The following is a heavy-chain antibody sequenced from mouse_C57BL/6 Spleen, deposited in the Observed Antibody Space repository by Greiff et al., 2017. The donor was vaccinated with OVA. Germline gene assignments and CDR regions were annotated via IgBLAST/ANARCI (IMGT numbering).Heavy chain of an antibody. CDR3: ARLGDYAYAMDY. Sequence: QVQLQQPGAELVKPGASVKLSCKASGYTFTSYWMQWVKQRPGQGLEWIGEIDPSDSYTNYNQKFKGKATLTVDTSSSTAYMQLSSLTSEDSAVYFCARLGDYAYAMDYWGQGTSVTVSS. CDR1: GYTFTSYW. J-gene: IGHJ4*01. D-gene: IGHD2-4*01. CDR2: IDPSDSYT. V-gene: IGHV1-50*01.